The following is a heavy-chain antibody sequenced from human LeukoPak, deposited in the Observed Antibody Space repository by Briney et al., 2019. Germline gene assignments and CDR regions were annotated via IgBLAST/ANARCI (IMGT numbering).Heavy chain of an antibody. CDR1: GYTFTGYY. D-gene: IGHD6-13*01. V-gene: IGHV1-2*02. J-gene: IGHJ4*02. CDR2: INPNSGGT. Sequence: ASVKVSCKASGYTFTGYYMHCVRQAPGQGLEWMGWINPNSGGTNYAQKFQGRVTMTRDTSISTAYMELSRLRSDDTAVYYCARCPRNPYSSSWCFDYWGQGTMVTVSS. CDR3: ARCPRNPYSSSWCFDY.